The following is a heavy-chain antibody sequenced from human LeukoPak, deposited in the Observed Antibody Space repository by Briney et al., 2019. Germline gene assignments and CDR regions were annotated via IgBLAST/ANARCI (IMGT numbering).Heavy chain of an antibody. CDR3: ARQSVGPAAANPFDY. V-gene: IGHV4-39*01. CDR2: IYYSGST. D-gene: IGHD2-2*01. Sequence: SETLSLTCTVSGGSISSSSYYWGWIRQPPGKGLEWIGSIYYSGSTYYNPSLKSRVTISVDTSKNQFSLKLSSVTAADTAVYYCARQSVGPAAANPFDYWGQGTLVTVSS. J-gene: IGHJ4*02. CDR1: GGSISSSSYY.